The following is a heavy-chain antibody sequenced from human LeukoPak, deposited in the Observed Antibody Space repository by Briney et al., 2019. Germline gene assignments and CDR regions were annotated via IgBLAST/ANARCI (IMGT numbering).Heavy chain of an antibody. D-gene: IGHD3-10*01. J-gene: IGHJ3*01. V-gene: IGHV3-23*01. Sequence: PGGSLRPSCAASGFTFSSSDMSWVRQAPGKGLEWVSAISGSGGITYYTDSVKGRFTVSRDNSKNTLYLQMNSLRAEDTALYYCAKNGSGTSRAFDVWGQGTMVTVSS. CDR2: ISGSGGIT. CDR3: AKNGSGTSRAFDV. CDR1: GFTFSSSD.